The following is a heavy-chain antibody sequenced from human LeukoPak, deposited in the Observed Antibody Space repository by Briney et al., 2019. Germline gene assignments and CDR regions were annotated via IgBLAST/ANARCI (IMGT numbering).Heavy chain of an antibody. CDR2: INTNTGKP. V-gene: IGHV7-4-1*02. J-gene: IGHJ4*02. D-gene: IGHD1-14*01. CDR3: ARKEVEPDRYFDH. Sequence: ASVKVSCKASGYTFSSYSLNWVRQAPGQGLEWMGWINTNTGKPAYAQGLTGRFVFPLDTSVSTAFLQISSLEADDTAVYYCARKEVEPDRYFDHWGQGTLVTVSS. CDR1: GYTFSSYS.